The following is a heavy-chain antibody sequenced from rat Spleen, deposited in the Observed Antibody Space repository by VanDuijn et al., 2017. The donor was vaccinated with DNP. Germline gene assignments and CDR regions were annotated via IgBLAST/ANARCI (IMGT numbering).Heavy chain of an antibody. V-gene: IGHV5-31*01. J-gene: IGHJ3*01. Sequence: EVQLVESGGDLVQPGRSLKVSCVVSGFTFNNYWMTWIRQVPGKGLEWVASITTSGDSTSSPDSVKGRFTVSRDNAKSTLYLQMDSLRSEDTATYYCTTGYYGYWFTYWGQGTLVTVSS. CDR2: ITTSGDST. D-gene: IGHD1-6*01. CDR1: GFTFNNYW. CDR3: TTGYYGYWFTY.